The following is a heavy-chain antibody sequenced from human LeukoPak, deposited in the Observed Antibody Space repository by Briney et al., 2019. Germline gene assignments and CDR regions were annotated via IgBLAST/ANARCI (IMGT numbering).Heavy chain of an antibody. CDR3: ARMIGTGGYYYYMDV. CDR1: GYSISSGYY. CDR2: IYHSGST. V-gene: IGHV4-38-2*02. D-gene: IGHD3-10*01. Sequence: PSETLSLTCTVSGYSISSGYYWGWIRQPPGKGLEWIGSIYHSGSTYYNPSLKSRVTISVDTSKNQFSLKLSSVTAADTAVYYCARMIGTGGYYYYMDVWGKGTTATVSS. J-gene: IGHJ6*03.